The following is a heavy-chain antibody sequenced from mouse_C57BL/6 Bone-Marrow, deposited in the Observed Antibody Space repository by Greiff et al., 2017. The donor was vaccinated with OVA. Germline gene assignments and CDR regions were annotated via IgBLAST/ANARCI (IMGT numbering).Heavy chain of an antibody. CDR2: ISNGGGST. Sequence: EVQLVESGGGLVQPGGSLKLSCAASGFTFSDYYMYWVRQTPEKRLEWVAYISNGGGSTYYPDTVKGRFTISRDNAKNTLYLQMSRLKSEDTAMYYCARHLYSNHWYFDVWGTGTTVTVSS. CDR1: GFTFSDYY. D-gene: IGHD2-5*01. J-gene: IGHJ1*03. CDR3: ARHLYSNHWYFDV. V-gene: IGHV5-12*01.